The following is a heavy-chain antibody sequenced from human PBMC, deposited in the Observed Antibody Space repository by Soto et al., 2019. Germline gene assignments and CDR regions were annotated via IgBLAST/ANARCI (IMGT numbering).Heavy chain of an antibody. J-gene: IGHJ4*02. CDR2: INAGNGNT. CDR3: ARGPPLGY. V-gene: IGHV1-18*01. Sequence: VASVKVSCKASGYTFTSYGISWVRQAPGQGLEWMGWINAGNGNTKYSQKFQGRVTITRDTSASTAYMELSSLRSEDTAVYYCARGPPLGYWGQGTLVTVSS. CDR1: GYTFTSYG.